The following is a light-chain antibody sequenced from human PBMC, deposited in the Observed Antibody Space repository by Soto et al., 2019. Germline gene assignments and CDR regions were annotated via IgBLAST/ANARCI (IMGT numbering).Light chain of an antibody. CDR1: QSVSSN. CDR3: QHYNSWPRT. J-gene: IGKJ1*01. Sequence: EIVMTQSPATLSVSPGERATLSCRASQSVSSNLAWYQQKPGQAPRLLIYGASTTATGIPARFSGSRSGTEFTLTISSLQSEDFAVYYCQHYNSWPRTFGQGTKVEIK. CDR2: GAS. V-gene: IGKV3-15*01.